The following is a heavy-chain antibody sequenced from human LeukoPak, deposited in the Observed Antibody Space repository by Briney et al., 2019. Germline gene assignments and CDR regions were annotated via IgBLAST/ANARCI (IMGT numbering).Heavy chain of an antibody. V-gene: IGHV3-23*01. D-gene: IGHD6-19*01. CDR2: ISGTVGYT. Sequence: GGSLRLSCAASGVTFSIYATSSVRETPGRGLEWVSTISGTVGYTYYADSVKGRFTISRDKSMNTLYLQMNSLRADDTAVFYCAKQGGSGGWYAFDSWGQGTLVTVSS. CDR1: GVTFSIYA. CDR3: AKQGGSGGWYAFDS. J-gene: IGHJ4*02.